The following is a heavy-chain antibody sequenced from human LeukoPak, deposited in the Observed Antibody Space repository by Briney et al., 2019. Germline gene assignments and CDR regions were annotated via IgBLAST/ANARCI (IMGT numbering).Heavy chain of an antibody. CDR2: ISWNSGSI. J-gene: IGHJ4*02. V-gene: IGHV3-9*01. Sequence: GGSLRLSCAASGFTFDDYAMHWVRQAPGKGLEWVSGISWNSGSIAYADSVKGRFTISRDNAKNSLYLQMNSLRAEDTALCYCAKSHCDSTSCYLVGSFYFDYWGQGTLVTVSS. CDR3: AKSHCDSTSCYLVGSFYFDY. CDR1: GFTFDDYA. D-gene: IGHD2-2*01.